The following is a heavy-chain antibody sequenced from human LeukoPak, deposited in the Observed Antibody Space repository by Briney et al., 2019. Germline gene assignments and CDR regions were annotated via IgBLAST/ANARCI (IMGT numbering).Heavy chain of an antibody. CDR1: GYSISSGYY. D-gene: IGHD5-12*01. CDR3: ARDRDIVATWFDP. CDR2: IYHSGST. V-gene: IGHV4-38-2*02. Sequence: SETLSLTCTVSGYSISSGYYWGWIRQPPGKGLEWIGSIYHSGSTYYNPSLKSRVTISVDTSKNQFSLKLSSVTAADTAVYYCARDRDIVATWFDPWGQGTLVTVSS. J-gene: IGHJ5*02.